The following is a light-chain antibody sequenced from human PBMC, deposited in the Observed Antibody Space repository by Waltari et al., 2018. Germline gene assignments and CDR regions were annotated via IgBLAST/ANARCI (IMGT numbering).Light chain of an antibody. CDR3: SSYTRSSTLV. J-gene: IGLJ3*02. CDR2: EVS. V-gene: IGLV2-14*01. Sequence: QSALTQPASVSGSPGQSITISCTGTSSDVGGYNYVSWYQQHPGKAPKLMIYEVSKRPSGVSSPFSGSKSGNTASRTISGLQAEDEADYYCSSYTRSSTLVFGGGTKLTVL. CDR1: SSDVGGYNY.